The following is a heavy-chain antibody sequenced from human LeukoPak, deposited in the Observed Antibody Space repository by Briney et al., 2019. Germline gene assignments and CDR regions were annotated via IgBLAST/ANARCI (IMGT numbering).Heavy chain of an antibody. Sequence: GGSLRLSCAASGFTSYTMHWVRQAPGKGLEWVAVISYDGSHKYYADSVKGRFTISRDNSKNTLYLQLNSLRAEDTAVYYCARATYYYDSSGYYRGDYFDYWGQGTLVTVSS. CDR3: ARATYYYDSSGYYRGDYFDY. CDR2: ISYDGSHK. V-gene: IGHV3-30*01. CDR1: GFTSYT. J-gene: IGHJ4*02. D-gene: IGHD3-22*01.